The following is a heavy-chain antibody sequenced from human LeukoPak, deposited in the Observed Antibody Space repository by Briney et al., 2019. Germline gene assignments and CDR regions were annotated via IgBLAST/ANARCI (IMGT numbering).Heavy chain of an antibody. CDR2: INHSGSA. J-gene: IGHJ4*02. D-gene: IGHD4-17*01. CDR3: ARGQGTVTTH. V-gene: IGHV4-34*01. CDR1: GGALSGYY. Sequence: WQTLSVTLAVSGGALSGYYWTWIRQPHEKGLEWIGEINHSGSANYNPSLKSRVTISLDTSKNQFSLKVSSVTAADTAVYYCARGQGTVTTHWGQGTLVTVSS.